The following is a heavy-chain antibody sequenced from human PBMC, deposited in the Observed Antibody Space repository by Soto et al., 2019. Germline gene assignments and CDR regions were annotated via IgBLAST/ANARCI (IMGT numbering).Heavy chain of an antibody. Sequence: SVKVSCKASGGTFSSYAISWVRQVPGQGLEWMGGIIPIFGTANYAQKFQGRVTITADKSTSTAYMELSSLRSEDTAVYYCARGAGVVVPAAIGYFDYWGQGTLVTVSS. CDR3: ARGAGVVVPAAIGYFDY. D-gene: IGHD2-2*02. CDR1: GGTFSSYA. V-gene: IGHV1-69*06. J-gene: IGHJ4*02. CDR2: IIPIFGTA.